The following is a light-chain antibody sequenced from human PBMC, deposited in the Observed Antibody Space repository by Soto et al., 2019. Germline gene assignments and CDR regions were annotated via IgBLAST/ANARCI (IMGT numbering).Light chain of an antibody. CDR3: SSYTIISTYV. V-gene: IGLV2-14*01. J-gene: IGLJ1*01. CDR2: DVS. Sequence: QSALTQPASVSGSPGQSITISCTGTSSYVGGYNYVSWYQQHPGKAPKLMIYDVSNRPSGVSNRFSGSKPGNTASLTISGLQAEYEADYYCSSYTIISTYVFGTGTLVTVL. CDR1: SSYVGGYNY.